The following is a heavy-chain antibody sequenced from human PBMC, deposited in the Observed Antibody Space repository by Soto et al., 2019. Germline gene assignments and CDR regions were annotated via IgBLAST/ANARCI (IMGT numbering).Heavy chain of an antibody. Sequence: GVPLRLSCVGSGFTFSSNWMTWVRQAPGKGLEWVANIRQDGSEINYVDSVKGRFTISRDNTKNSLYLQMNSLRAEDTAIYYCAREVVVSRGASYFGYWGPGTLVTVSS. CDR3: AREVVVSRGASYFGY. V-gene: IGHV3-7*04. CDR1: GFTFSSNW. J-gene: IGHJ4*02. CDR2: IRQDGSEI. D-gene: IGHD2-2*01.